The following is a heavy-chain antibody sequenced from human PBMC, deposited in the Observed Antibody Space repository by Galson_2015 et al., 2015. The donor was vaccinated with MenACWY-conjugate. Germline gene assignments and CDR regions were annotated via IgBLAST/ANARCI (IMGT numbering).Heavy chain of an antibody. J-gene: IGHJ6*02. V-gene: IGHV4-34*01. CDR2: SGST. Sequence: SGSTNYNPSLKSRVTISVDTPKNQFSLKLSSVTAADTAVYYCARLQYQLIGFRRYYYYGMDVWGQGTTVTVSS. D-gene: IGHD2-2*01. CDR3: ARLQYQLIGFRRYYYYGMDV.